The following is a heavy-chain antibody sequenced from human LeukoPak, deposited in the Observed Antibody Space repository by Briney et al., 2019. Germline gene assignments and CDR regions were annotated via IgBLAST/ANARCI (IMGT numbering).Heavy chain of an antibody. Sequence: GGSRRLSCAASGFTFSDYYMSWIRQAPGKGLEWVSYISSSGSTIYYADSVKGRFTISRDNAKNSLFLQMNSLRAEDTAVYYCARDLYYDSSGYYYYWGQGTLVTVSS. J-gene: IGHJ4*02. V-gene: IGHV3-11*01. CDR3: ARDLYYDSSGYYYY. CDR2: ISSSGSTI. CDR1: GFTFSDYY. D-gene: IGHD3-22*01.